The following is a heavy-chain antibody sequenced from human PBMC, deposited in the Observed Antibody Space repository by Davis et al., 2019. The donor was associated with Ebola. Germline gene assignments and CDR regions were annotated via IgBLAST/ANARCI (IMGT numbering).Heavy chain of an antibody. CDR3: ARDVIRITMVRGVALPSFGY. J-gene: IGHJ4*02. CDR2: IHPSGGTT. Sequence: AASVKVSCKASGYTFTSYYVHWVRQAPGQGLEWMGIIHPSGGTTIYAQDFQGRVIMTRDTSISTAYMELSRLRSDDTAVYYCARDVIRITMVRGVALPSFGYWGQGTLVTVSS. V-gene: IGHV1-46*01. CDR1: GYTFTSYY. D-gene: IGHD3-10*01.